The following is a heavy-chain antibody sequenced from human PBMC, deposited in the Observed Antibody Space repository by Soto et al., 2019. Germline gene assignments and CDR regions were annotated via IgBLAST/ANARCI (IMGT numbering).Heavy chain of an antibody. CDR2: INHSGST. Sequence: SETLSLTCAVYGGSFSGYYWSWIRQPPGKGLEWIGEINHSGSTNYNPSLKSRVTISVDTSKNQFSLKLSSVTAADTAVYYCARHPHWLGGYSYGRLDYWGQGTLVTVSS. CDR1: GGSFSGYY. J-gene: IGHJ4*02. D-gene: IGHD5-18*01. CDR3: ARHPHWLGGYSYGRLDY. V-gene: IGHV4-34*01.